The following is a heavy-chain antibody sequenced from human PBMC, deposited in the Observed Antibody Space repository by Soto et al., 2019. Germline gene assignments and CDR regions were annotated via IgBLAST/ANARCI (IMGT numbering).Heavy chain of an antibody. CDR2: ISGSGGAT. CDR3: ARVYYFDY. J-gene: IGHJ4*02. V-gene: IGHV3-23*01. Sequence: GGSLRLSCAASGFTFSSYAMSWVRQAPGKGLEWVSTISGSGGATYYADSVKGRFTISRDNSKNMLYLQVNGLTAEDAAIYYCARVYYFDYWGQGTLVTVSS. CDR1: GFTFSSYA.